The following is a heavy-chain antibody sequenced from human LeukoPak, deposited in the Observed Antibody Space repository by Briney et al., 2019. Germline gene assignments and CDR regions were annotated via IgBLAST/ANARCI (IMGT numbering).Heavy chain of an antibody. V-gene: IGHV4-59*01. D-gene: IGHD6-6*01. Sequence: PETLSLTCTVSGGSISGFYWSWIRQPPGKGLEWIGYIYYSGSTNYNPSIQSRVTISVDTSKNQFSLKPSSVTAADTAVYYCARAVAARYYYYYMDVWGKGTTVTVSS. CDR2: IYYSGST. CDR3: ARAVAARYYYYYMDV. CDR1: GGSISGFY. J-gene: IGHJ6*03.